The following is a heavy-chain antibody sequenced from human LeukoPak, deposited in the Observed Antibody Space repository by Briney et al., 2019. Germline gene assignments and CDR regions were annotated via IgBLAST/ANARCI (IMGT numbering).Heavy chain of an antibody. D-gene: IGHD6-13*01. Sequence: GGSLRLSCAASGFTFDHYAMHWVRRAPGKGLEWVSGISWNSGSIGYADSVKGRFTISRDNAKNSLYLQMNSLRAEDTALYYCAKDIRVRSSSYFDYWGQGTLVTVSS. CDR3: AKDIRVRSSSYFDY. V-gene: IGHV3-9*01. CDR2: ISWNSGSI. J-gene: IGHJ4*02. CDR1: GFTFDHYA.